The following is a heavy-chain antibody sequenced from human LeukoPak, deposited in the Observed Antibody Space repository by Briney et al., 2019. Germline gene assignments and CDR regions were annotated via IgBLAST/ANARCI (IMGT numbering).Heavy chain of an antibody. Sequence: PETLSLTCTVSGGSISSSIYYWGWIRQPPGKGLEWIGSTYYSGSIYYNPSLKSRVTISVDTSKNQFSLKLSSVTAADTAVYYCARLTQNDYYGSGSYYNPDAFDIWGQGTMVTVSS. J-gene: IGHJ3*02. D-gene: IGHD3-10*01. CDR3: ARLTQNDYYGSGSYYNPDAFDI. CDR2: TYYSGSI. CDR1: GGSISSSIYY. V-gene: IGHV4-39*01.